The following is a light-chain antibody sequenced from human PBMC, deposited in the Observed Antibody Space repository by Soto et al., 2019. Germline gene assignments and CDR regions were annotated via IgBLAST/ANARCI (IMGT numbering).Light chain of an antibody. J-gene: IGLJ1*01. CDR3: QSYDSSLSALYV. Sequence: QAVVTQPPSVSGAPGQRVTISCTGSSSNIGAGYDVHWYQQLPGTAPKLLIYGNSNRPSGVPDRFSGSKSGTSASLAITGRQAEDEADYYCQSYDSSLSALYVFGTGTKLTVL. CDR2: GNS. CDR1: SSNIGAGYD. V-gene: IGLV1-40*01.